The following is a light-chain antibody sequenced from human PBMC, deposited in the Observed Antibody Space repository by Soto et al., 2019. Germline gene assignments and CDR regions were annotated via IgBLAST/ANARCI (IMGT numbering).Light chain of an antibody. Sequence: QMTQSPSTLSASVGDRVTITCRASQTFAGWVACFQQKPGQAPKLLIYDVSSLENGVPSRFIGTASGTEFTLTISSLQSEDFAVYYCQQYNHWWTFGRGTKVDI. V-gene: IGKV1-5*01. CDR3: QQYNHWWT. CDR1: QTFAGW. CDR2: DVS. J-gene: IGKJ1*01.